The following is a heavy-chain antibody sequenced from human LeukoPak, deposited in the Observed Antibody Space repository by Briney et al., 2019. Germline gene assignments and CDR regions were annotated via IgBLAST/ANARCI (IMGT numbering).Heavy chain of an antibody. Sequence: GGSLRLSCAASGFTFDDYAMHWVRQAPGKGLEWVSGISWNSGSIGYADSVKGRFTISRDNAKNSLYLQMNSLRAEDTAVYYCARRIAAAGFSFDYWGQGTLVTVSS. J-gene: IGHJ4*02. CDR1: GFTFDDYA. D-gene: IGHD6-13*01. CDR3: ARRIAAAGFSFDY. CDR2: ISWNSGSI. V-gene: IGHV3-9*01.